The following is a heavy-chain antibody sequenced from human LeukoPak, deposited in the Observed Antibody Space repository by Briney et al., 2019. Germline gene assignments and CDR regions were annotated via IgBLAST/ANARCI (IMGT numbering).Heavy chain of an antibody. CDR3: AIMHRYYDGSGYWVQ. J-gene: IGHJ4*02. D-gene: IGHD3-22*01. CDR1: GFTFSSYA. V-gene: IGHV3-23*01. CDR2: ISTSGGST. Sequence: GGSLRLSCAASGFTFSSYAMSWVRQAPGKGLEWVSGISTSGGSTSYADSVKGRFTISRDNPRNTLYMQMNSLRDEDTAVYYCAIMHRYYDGSGYWVQWGQGNLVTVSS.